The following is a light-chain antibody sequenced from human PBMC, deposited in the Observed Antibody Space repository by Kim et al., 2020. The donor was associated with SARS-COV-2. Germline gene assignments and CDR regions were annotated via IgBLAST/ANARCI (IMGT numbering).Light chain of an antibody. CDR3: QSYDSSNHWV. CDR1: SGRIASNY. V-gene: IGLV6-57*02. J-gene: IGLJ3*02. Sequence: TVTIACTGSSGRIASNYVQWYQQRPGSAPTTVIYEDNQRPSGVPDRFSGSIDSSSNSASLTISGLKTEDEADYYCQSYDSSNHWVFGGGTQLTVL. CDR2: EDN.